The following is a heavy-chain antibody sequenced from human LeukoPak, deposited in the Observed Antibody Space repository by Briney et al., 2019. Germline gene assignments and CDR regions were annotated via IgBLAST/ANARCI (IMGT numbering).Heavy chain of an antibody. D-gene: IGHD3-10*01. CDR1: GGSISSSTYY. J-gene: IGHJ3*02. CDR3: ARDKSRTYGSADAFDI. V-gene: IGHV4-39*07. CDR2: ITYSGST. Sequence: PSETLSLTCTVSGGSISSSTYYWGWIRQPPGKGLEWIGSITYSGSTYYNPSLKSRVTISVDTSKNQFSLKLISVTAADTAVYYCARDKSRTYGSADAFDIWGQGTMVTVSS.